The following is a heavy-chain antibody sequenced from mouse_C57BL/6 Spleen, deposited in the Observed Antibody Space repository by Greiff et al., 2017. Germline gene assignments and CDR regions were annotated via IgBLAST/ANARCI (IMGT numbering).Heavy chain of an antibody. Sequence: EVKLEESGPGLVKPSQSLSLTCSVTGYSITSGYYWNWIRQFPGNKLEWMGYISYDGSNNYNPSLKNRISITRDTSKNQFFLKLNSVTTEDTATYYCASAYYDYDDAMDYWGQGTSVTVSS. V-gene: IGHV3-6*01. CDR1: GYSITSGYY. CDR2: ISYDGSN. CDR3: ASAYYDYDDAMDY. J-gene: IGHJ4*01. D-gene: IGHD2-4*01.